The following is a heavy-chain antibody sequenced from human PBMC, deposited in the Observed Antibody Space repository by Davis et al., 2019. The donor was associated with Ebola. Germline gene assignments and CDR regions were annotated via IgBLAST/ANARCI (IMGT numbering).Heavy chain of an antibody. Sequence: PSETLSLTCTVSGGSISSYYWSWIRQPPGKGLEWIGYIYYSGSTNYNPSLKSRVTISVDTSKNQFSLKLSSVTAADTAVYYCARLRWFGEYLSEDYWGQGTLVTVSS. J-gene: IGHJ4*02. CDR2: IYYSGST. CDR1: GGSISSYY. D-gene: IGHD3-10*01. V-gene: IGHV4-59*01. CDR3: ARLRWFGEYLSEDY.